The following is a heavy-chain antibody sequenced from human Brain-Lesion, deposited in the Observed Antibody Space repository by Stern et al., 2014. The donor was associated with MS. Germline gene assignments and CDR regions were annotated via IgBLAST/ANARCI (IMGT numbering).Heavy chain of an antibody. V-gene: IGHV3-9*01. J-gene: IGHJ4*02. CDR3: ARDITGSSAYFAY. CDR1: GFTFDDYA. D-gene: IGHD1-14*01. Sequence: EVQLVESGGDLVQPGRSLRLSCAAFGFTFDDYAMHWVRQAPGKGLEWVGGISWNCVTIGYADSVKGRFTTSRDNAYSSLYLQMNSLRPEDTALYYCARDITGSSAYFAYWGQGTLVTVSS. CDR2: ISWNCVTI.